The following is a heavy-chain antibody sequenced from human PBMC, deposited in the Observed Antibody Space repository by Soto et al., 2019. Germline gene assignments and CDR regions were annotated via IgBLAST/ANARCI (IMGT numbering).Heavy chain of an antibody. D-gene: IGHD1-1*01. CDR1: GGSISNSYYF. J-gene: IGHJ4*02. CDR3: ASQLESTTYFDY. CDR2: ISHTGSP. V-gene: IGHV4-39*01. Sequence: SETLCLTCTVSGGSISNSYYFWAWMRQPPGKGLEWVGTISHTGSPRYNPSLKSRVTISVDTSKNQFSLRLPSVTAADTAVFYCASQLESTTYFDYWGRGTLVTVSS.